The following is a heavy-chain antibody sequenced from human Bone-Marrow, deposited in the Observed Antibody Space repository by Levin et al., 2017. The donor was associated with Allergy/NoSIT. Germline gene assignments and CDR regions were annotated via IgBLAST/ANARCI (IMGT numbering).Heavy chain of an antibody. CDR3: ARESGFLRDAFDI. CDR1: GFIFSDYY. Sequence: GGSLRLSCAGSGFIFSDYYMTWLRQAPGKGLEWVSYISGSITNYADSVKGRFTISTDNAENSLFLQMNSLRVEDTAVYFCARESGFLRDAFDIWGQGTVVTVSS. J-gene: IGHJ3*02. CDR2: ISGSIT. D-gene: IGHD3-3*01. V-gene: IGHV3-11*06.